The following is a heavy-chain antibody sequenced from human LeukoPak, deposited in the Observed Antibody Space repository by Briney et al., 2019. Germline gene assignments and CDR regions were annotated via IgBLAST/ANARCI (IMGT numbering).Heavy chain of an antibody. D-gene: IGHD3-22*01. CDR3: ARETRPSHYYDSSGYYAY. V-gene: IGHV1-69*05. Sequence: ASVKVSCKASGGTFSSYAISWVRQAPGQGLEWMGRIIPIFGTANYAQKFQGRVTITTDESTSTAYMELSSLRSEDTAVYYCARETRPSHYYDSSGYYAYRGQGTLVTVSS. J-gene: IGHJ4*02. CDR1: GGTFSSYA. CDR2: IIPIFGTA.